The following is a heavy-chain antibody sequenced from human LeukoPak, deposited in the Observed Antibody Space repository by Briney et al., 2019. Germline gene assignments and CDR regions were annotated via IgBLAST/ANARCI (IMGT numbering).Heavy chain of an antibody. CDR3: ARIRAAGKRYYFDY. D-gene: IGHD6-13*01. CDR1: GGSISSSSYY. CDR2: IYYSGST. V-gene: IGHV4-39*01. Sequence: SETLSLTCTVSGGSISSSSYYWGWIRQPPGTGLEWLGSIYYSGSTYYNPSLKSRVTISVDTSKNQFSLKLSSVTAADTAVYYCARIRAAGKRYYFDYWGQGTLVTVSS. J-gene: IGHJ4*02.